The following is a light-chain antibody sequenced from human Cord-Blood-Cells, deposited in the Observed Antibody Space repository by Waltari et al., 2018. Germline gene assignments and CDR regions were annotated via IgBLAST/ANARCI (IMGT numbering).Light chain of an antibody. CDR2: WAS. CDR1: QSVLYSYNNKNY. V-gene: IGKV4-1*01. J-gene: IGKJ1*01. CDR3: QQYYSTPRT. Sequence: DIVMTQSPDSLAVSLGERATINCTSSQSVLYSYNNKNYLAWDQQKPGQPPKMLIYWASTRESGVPDRFSGSGSGTDFTLTISSLQAEDVAVYYCQQYYSTPRTFGQGTKVEIK.